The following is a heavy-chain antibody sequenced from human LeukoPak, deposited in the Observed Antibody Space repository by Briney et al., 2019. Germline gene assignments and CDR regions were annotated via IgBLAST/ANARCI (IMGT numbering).Heavy chain of an antibody. J-gene: IGHJ2*01. CDR3: ARHIHSNYKSEWFLDL. D-gene: IGHD4-11*01. Sequence: SETLSLTCTVSGGSISSYYWSWIRQPPGKGLEWIGYIYYSGSTNYNPSLKSRVTISVDTSKNQFSLKLSSVTAADTAMYFCARHIHSNYKSEWFLDLWGRGSLVTVSS. CDR2: IYYSGST. V-gene: IGHV4-59*08. CDR1: GGSISSYY.